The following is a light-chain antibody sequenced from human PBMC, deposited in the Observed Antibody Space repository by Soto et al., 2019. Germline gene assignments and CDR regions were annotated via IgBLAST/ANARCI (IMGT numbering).Light chain of an antibody. CDR1: SSNIGEGHD. CDR3: QSYDSTLGGSKV. CDR2: GNT. Sequence: QSVLTQPPSVSGAPGQRVTISCTGSSSNIGEGHDVHWYQQLPGTAPKLLIYGNTNRPSGVPDRFSGSKSDTSATLAITGFQAEDEADYFCQSYDSTLGGSKVFGGGTKLTVL. J-gene: IGLJ3*02. V-gene: IGLV1-40*01.